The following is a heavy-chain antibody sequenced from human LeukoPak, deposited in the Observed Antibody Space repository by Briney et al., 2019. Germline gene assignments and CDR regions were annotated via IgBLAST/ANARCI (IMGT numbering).Heavy chain of an antibody. CDR1: GHTFTGYY. Sequence: ASVKVSCKASGHTFTGYYMHWVRRAPGQGLEWMGWINANSGDTNYAQKLQGRVTMTTDTSTSTAYMELRSLRSDDTAVYYCARGLYYYYYMDVWGKGTTVTVSS. CDR2: INANSGDT. V-gene: IGHV1-18*04. CDR3: ARGLYYYYYMDV. J-gene: IGHJ6*03.